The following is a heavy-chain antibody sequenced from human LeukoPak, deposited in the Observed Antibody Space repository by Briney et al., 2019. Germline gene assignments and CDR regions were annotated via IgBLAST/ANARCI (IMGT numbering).Heavy chain of an antibody. Sequence: PGGSLRLSCAASGLTFSSYAMSWVRQAPGKGLEWVSAVNADGGNTYYADSVKGRFTISRDNSKNTLYLQMNSLRAENTAVYYCAKRYIGNYYFDYWGQGTLVTASS. CDR2: VNADGGNT. CDR3: AKRYIGNYYFDY. CDR1: GLTFSSYA. D-gene: IGHD3-16*02. J-gene: IGHJ4*02. V-gene: IGHV3-23*01.